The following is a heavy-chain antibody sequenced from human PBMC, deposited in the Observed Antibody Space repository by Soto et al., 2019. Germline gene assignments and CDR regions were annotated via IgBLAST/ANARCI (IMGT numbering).Heavy chain of an antibody. CDR1: GFTFDDYA. CDR3: AKDSHYSNYYFDS. J-gene: IGHJ4*02. Sequence: PGGSLRLSCAASGFTFDDYAMHWVRQAPGKGLEWVSGISWNSGSIGYADSVKGRFTISRDNAKNSLYLQMNSLRAEDTALYYCAKDSHYSNYYFDSWGQGTLDTVSS. D-gene: IGHD4-4*01. CDR2: ISWNSGSI. V-gene: IGHV3-9*01.